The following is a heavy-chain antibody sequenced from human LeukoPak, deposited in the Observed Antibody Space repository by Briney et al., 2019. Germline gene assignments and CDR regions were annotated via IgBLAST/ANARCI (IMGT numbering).Heavy chain of an antibody. Sequence: ASVKVSCKASGYTFTSYGISWVRQAPGQGLEWMGWISAYNGNTNYAQKLQGRVTMTRDMSTSTVYMELSSLRSEDTAVYYCARDYYDSSGYYYGYWGQGTLVTVSS. CDR3: ARDYYDSSGYYYGY. J-gene: IGHJ4*02. CDR1: GYTFTSYG. D-gene: IGHD3-22*01. V-gene: IGHV1-18*01. CDR2: ISAYNGNT.